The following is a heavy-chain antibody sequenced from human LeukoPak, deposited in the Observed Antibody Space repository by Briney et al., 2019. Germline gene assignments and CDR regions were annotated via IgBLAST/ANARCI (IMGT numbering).Heavy chain of an antibody. Sequence: GGSLRLSCAASGFIFDDYAMHWVRQAPGKGLEWVSVISGDGDDTYYADSVKGRFTISRDNSKNSLYLQMNSLRNDDTALYYCAKDTGLTLPTANDCWGQGTLVTVSS. J-gene: IGHJ4*02. CDR2: ISGDGDDT. CDR3: AKDTGLTLPTANDC. V-gene: IGHV3-43*02. CDR1: GFIFDDYA. D-gene: IGHD2-2*01.